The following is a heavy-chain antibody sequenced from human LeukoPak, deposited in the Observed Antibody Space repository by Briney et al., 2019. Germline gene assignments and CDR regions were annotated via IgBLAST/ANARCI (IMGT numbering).Heavy chain of an antibody. CDR1: GYTFTGYY. Sequence: ASVKVSCKASGYTFTGYYMHWVRQAPGQGLEWMGWINPNSGGTNYAQKFQGRATMTRDTSISTAYMELSRLRSDDTAVYYCARGGNYYDSSVTPGALFYWGQGTLVTVSS. D-gene: IGHD3-22*01. V-gene: IGHV1-2*02. J-gene: IGHJ4*02. CDR3: ARGGNYYDSSVTPGALFY. CDR2: INPNSGGT.